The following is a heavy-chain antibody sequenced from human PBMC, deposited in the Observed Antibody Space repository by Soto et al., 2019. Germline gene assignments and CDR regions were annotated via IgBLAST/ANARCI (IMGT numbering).Heavy chain of an antibody. D-gene: IGHD6-13*01. CDR3: ARAAAGTWDYYYYGMDV. J-gene: IGHJ6*02. Sequence: GASVKVSCKASGYTFTSYGISWVRQAPGQGLEWMGWISAYNGNTNYAQKFQGRVTITADESTSTAYMELSSLRSEDTAVYYCARAAAGTWDYYYYGMDVWGQGTTVTVSS. CDR1: GYTFTSYG. CDR2: ISAYNGNT. V-gene: IGHV1-18*01.